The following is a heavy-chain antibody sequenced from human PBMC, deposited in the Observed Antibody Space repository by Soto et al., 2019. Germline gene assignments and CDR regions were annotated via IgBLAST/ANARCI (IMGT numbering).Heavy chain of an antibody. CDR2: IWYDGSNK. J-gene: IGHJ5*02. Sequence: GGSLRLSCAASGFTFSSYGMHWVRQAPGKGLEWVAVIWYDGSNKYYADSVKGRFTISRDNSKNTLYLQMNSLRAEDTAVYYCARGFTYYDFWSGPWGQGTLVTVSS. D-gene: IGHD3-3*01. CDR1: GFTFSSYG. V-gene: IGHV3-33*01. CDR3: ARGFTYYDFWSGP.